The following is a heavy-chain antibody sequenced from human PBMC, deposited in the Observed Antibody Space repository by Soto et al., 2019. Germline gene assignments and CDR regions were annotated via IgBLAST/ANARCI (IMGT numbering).Heavy chain of an antibody. V-gene: IGHV4-39*01. CDR1: GVSISSSSYY. D-gene: IGHD5-18*01. Sequence: SETLSLTCTVSGVSISSSSYYWGWIRQPPGKGLEWIGSIYYSGSTYYNPSLKSRVTISVDTSKNQFSLKLSSVTAADTAVYYCARRAFDVDTANYGMDVWGQGTTVTVSS. CDR3: ARRAFDVDTANYGMDV. CDR2: IYYSGST. J-gene: IGHJ6*02.